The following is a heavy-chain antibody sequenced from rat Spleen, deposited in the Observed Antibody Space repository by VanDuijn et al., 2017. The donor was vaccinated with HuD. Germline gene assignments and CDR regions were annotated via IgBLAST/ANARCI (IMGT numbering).Heavy chain of an antibody. CDR3: TRSAKYYYDGSYFYVHFDY. Sequence: QVQLKETGPDLVQLTQTLSITCTVPGFSLTTYNFHWVRQPPGKGPEGRGAMWNGGGTDYNSAFKSRLSISRDTSKSQVLLKMNSLQTEDTAMYFCTRSAKYYYDGSYFYVHFDYWGQGTLVTVSS. CDR1: GFSLTTYN. D-gene: IGHD1-12*02. CDR2: MWNGGGT. V-gene: IGHV2-64*01. J-gene: IGHJ3*01.